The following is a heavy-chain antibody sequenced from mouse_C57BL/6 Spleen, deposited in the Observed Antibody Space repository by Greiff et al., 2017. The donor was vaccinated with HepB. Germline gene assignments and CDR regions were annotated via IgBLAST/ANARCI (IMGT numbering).Heavy chain of an antibody. CDR3: ARRTTVRFAMDY. Sequence: EVKLVESGGGLVKPGGSLKLSCAASGFTFSDYGMHWVRQAPEKGLEWVAYISSGSSTIYYADTVKGRFTISRDNAKNTLFLQMTSLRSEDTAMYYCARRTTVRFAMDYWGQGTSVTVSS. D-gene: IGHD1-1*01. J-gene: IGHJ4*01. V-gene: IGHV5-17*01. CDR2: ISSGSSTI. CDR1: GFTFSDYG.